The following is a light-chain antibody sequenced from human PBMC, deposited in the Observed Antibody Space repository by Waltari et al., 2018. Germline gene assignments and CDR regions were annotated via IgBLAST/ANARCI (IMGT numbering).Light chain of an antibody. CDR3: STWDDSLGGPV. CDR1: RSHTRIHS. J-gene: IGLJ3*02. CDR2: RNN. V-gene: IGLV1-47*01. Sequence: QPVLTQPPSASGTPGQRVTLSCSGSRSHTRIHSNSWLQQLPRTAPKLPIYRNNHWPSGVPDRFSGYKSGTSASLAISGLQSEDEADYYCSTWDDSLGGPVFGGGTKLTVL.